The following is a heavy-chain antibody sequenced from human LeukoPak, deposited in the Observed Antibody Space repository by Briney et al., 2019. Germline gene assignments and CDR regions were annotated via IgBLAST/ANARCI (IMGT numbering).Heavy chain of an antibody. D-gene: IGHD3-22*01. Sequence: SVKVSCKDSGGTFSMYAISWVRQAPGQGPDWMGGMIPMFGTANYAQKLQGRVTITADESTSTAYMELSSLRSEDAAVYYCARESGSSGYYGPSRPAVFDYWGQGTLVTVSS. CDR1: GGTFSMYA. CDR3: ARESGSSGYYGPSRPAVFDY. CDR2: MIPMFGTA. J-gene: IGHJ4*02. V-gene: IGHV1-69*13.